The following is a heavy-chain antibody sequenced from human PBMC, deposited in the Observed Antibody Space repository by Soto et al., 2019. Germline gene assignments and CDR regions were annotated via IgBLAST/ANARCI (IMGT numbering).Heavy chain of an antibody. CDR3: AKDLVTYYYDSSGPWGWFDP. D-gene: IGHD3-22*01. Sequence: SLRLSCAASGFTFSSYGMHWVRQAPGKGLEWVAVISYDGSNKYYADSVKGRFTISRDNSKNTLYLQMNSLRAEDTAVYYCAKDLVTYYYDSSGPWGWFDPWGQGTLVTVSS. V-gene: IGHV3-30*18. J-gene: IGHJ5*02. CDR2: ISYDGSNK. CDR1: GFTFSSYG.